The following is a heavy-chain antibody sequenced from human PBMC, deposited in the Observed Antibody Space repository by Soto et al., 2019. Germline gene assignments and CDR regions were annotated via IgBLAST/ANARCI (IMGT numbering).Heavy chain of an antibody. Sequence: GESLKISCKGSGYSFTSYWISWVRQMPGKGLEWMGRIDPSDSYTNYSPSFQGHVTISADKSISTAYLQWSSLKASDTAMYYCARRGSGSYYNDPYYYYGMDVWGQGTTVTVSS. J-gene: IGHJ6*02. CDR3: ARRGSGSYYNDPYYYYGMDV. D-gene: IGHD3-10*01. CDR1: GYSFTSYW. CDR2: IDPSDSYT. V-gene: IGHV5-10-1*01.